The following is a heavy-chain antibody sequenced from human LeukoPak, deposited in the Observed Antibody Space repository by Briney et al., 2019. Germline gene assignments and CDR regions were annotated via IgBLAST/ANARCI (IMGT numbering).Heavy chain of an antibody. V-gene: IGHV4-39*01. D-gene: IGHD6-19*01. CDR3: ARGLAVAGDWFDP. J-gene: IGHJ5*02. CDR1: GGSISSSSYY. CDR2: IYYSGST. Sequence: SETLSLTCIVSGGSISSSSYYWGWIRQPPGKGLEWIGSIYYSGSTYYNPSLKSRVTISVDTSKNQFSLKLSSVTAADTAVYYCARGLAVAGDWFDPWGQGTLVTVSS.